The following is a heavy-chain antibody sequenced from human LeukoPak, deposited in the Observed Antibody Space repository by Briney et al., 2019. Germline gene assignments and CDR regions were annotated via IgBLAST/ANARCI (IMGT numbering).Heavy chain of an antibody. CDR3: ARVDYDYVGEQAPGYFDY. CDR1: GGSLSSYY. CDR2: IYYSGST. V-gene: IGHV4-59*01. Sequence: SETLSLTCTVSGGSLSSYYWSWIRQPPGKGLEWIGYIYYSGSTNYNPSLKSRVTISVDTSKNQFSLKLSSVTAADTAVYYCARVDYDYVGEQAPGYFDYWGQEPLVTVSS. D-gene: IGHD3-16*01. J-gene: IGHJ4*02.